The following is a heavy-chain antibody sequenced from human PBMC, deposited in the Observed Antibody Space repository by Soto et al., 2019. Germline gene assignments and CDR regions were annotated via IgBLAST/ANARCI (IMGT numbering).Heavy chain of an antibody. J-gene: IGHJ6*02. CDR1: GYTFTNYG. V-gene: IGHV1-18*01. D-gene: IGHD3-16*01. CDR2: ISAYNGNT. Sequence: QVQLVQSGAEVKKPGASVKVSCKASGYTFTNYGISWVRQAPGQGLEWMGWISAYNGNTNYAQKLQGRVTMTTDTSTSTADRELRSRRSDDTAGYYCARDGALGENYYDDGMDVWGQGTTVTVS. CDR3: ARDGALGENYYDDGMDV.